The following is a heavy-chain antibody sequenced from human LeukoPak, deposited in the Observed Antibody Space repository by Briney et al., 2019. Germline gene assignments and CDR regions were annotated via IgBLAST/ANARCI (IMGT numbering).Heavy chain of an antibody. D-gene: IGHD4-17*01. CDR3: ARVVVGDIAAFDI. CDR2: INPSGGST. J-gene: IGHJ3*02. V-gene: IGHV1-46*01. CDR1: GYTFTSYY. Sequence: ASLKVSCKASGYTFTSYYMHWVRQAPGQGLEWMGIINPSGGSTSYAQKFQGRVTMTRDTSTSTVYMELSSLRSEDTAVYYCARVVVGDIAAFDIWGQGTMVTVSS.